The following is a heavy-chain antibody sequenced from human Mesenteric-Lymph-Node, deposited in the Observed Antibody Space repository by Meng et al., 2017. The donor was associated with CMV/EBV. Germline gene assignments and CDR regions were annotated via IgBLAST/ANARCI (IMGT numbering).Heavy chain of an antibody. Sequence: TVFCMASGYTFTSYDMHWLRQAPVQGLEWMVIIYPSGGSTSDAQMCQGRVTMTRDTSTSTVYRELRRLRSVYTAVYYFARYFGVDYWGQGTLVTVSS. CDR1: GYTFTSYD. CDR2: IYPSGGST. CDR3: ARYFGVDY. V-gene: IGHV1-46*01. J-gene: IGHJ4*02. D-gene: IGHD3-16*01.